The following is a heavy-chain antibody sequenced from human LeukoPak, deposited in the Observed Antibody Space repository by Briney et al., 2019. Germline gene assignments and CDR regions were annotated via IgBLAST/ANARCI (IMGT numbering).Heavy chain of an antibody. CDR1: GFTFSSYS. D-gene: IGHD3-10*01. J-gene: IGHJ4*02. V-gene: IGHV3-21*01. Sequence: GGSLRLSCAASGFTFSSYSMNWVRQAPGKGLEWVSSISSSSSYIYYADSLKGRFTISRDNAKNSLYLKMSSLRAEDTAVYYCASIPRITMVRGVNPIDYWGQGTLVTVSS. CDR2: ISSSSSYI. CDR3: ASIPRITMVRGVNPIDY.